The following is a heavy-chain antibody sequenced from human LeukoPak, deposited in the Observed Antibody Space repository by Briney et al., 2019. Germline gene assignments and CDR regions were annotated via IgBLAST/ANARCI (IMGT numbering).Heavy chain of an antibody. J-gene: IGHJ5*02. CDR2: ISSSSSYI. V-gene: IGHV3-21*01. CDR3: AKDLMRDRWFGES. Sequence: GGSLRLSCAASGFTFSSYSMNWVRQAPGKRLEWVSSISSSSSYIYYADSVKGRFTISRDNAKNSLYLQMNSLRAEDTAVYYCAKDLMRDRWFGESWGQGTLVTVSS. D-gene: IGHD3-10*01. CDR1: GFTFSSYS.